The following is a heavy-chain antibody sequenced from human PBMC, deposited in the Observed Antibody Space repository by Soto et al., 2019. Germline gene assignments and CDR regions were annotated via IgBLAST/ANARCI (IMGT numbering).Heavy chain of an antibody. CDR3: AKNSGWFNS. CDR2: IDGSGGAT. V-gene: IGHV3-23*01. J-gene: IGHJ5*01. CDR1: GFPFSSTD. D-gene: IGHD3-10*01. Sequence: VQVLDSGGGLVQPGGSLRLSCAASGFPFSSTDMSWVRQAPGKGLEWVSTIDGSGGATYYADSVRGRFTISRDNSKNTVYLQMSSLRADDTAVYYCAKNSGWFNSWGQGTLVNVSS.